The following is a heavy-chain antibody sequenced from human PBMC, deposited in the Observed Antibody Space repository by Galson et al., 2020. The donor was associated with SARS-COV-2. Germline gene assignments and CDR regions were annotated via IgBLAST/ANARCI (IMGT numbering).Heavy chain of an antibody. D-gene: IGHD5-12*01. CDR3: AREGPTVATSEIDY. V-gene: IGHV3-30*03. CDR2: ISNDGSTA. J-gene: IGHJ4*02. Sequence: GESLKISCAASGFRFSDYVIHWVRQAPGKGLDWVAIISNDGSTAYNADSVRGRFTISRDNSENTAYLQMNSLRGDDTAVYYCAREGPTVATSEIDYWGQGTLVTVSS. CDR1: GFRFSDYV.